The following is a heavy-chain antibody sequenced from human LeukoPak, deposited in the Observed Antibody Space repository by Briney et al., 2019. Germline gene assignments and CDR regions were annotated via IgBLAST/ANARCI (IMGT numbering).Heavy chain of an antibody. CDR3: ARLPDSSGYYLENHLPDFDY. CDR2: MNPNSGNT. D-gene: IGHD3-22*01. J-gene: IGHJ4*02. V-gene: IGHV1-8*02. Sequence: ASVKVSCKASGYTFTSYDINWVRQATGQGLEWMGWMNPNSGNTGYAQKFQGRVTMTRDMSTSTVYVELSSLRSEDTAVYYCARLPDSSGYYLENHLPDFDYWGQGTLVTVSS. CDR1: GYTFTSYD.